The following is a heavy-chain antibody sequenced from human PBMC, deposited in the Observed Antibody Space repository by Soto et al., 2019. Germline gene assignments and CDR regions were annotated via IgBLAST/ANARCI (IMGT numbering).Heavy chain of an antibody. V-gene: IGHV4-39*01. CDR2: FFFCGST. J-gene: IGHJ4*02. CDR1: GGSISSSSYY. Sequence: SETLSLTCTVSGGSISSSSYYWGWIRQPPGKGLELIGSFFFCGSTFYNPSLRSRVTISVDTSKNQFSLKLSSVTAADTAVYYCARLVTDFDYWGQGTLVTVSS. CDR3: ARLVTDFDY. D-gene: IGHD2-21*02.